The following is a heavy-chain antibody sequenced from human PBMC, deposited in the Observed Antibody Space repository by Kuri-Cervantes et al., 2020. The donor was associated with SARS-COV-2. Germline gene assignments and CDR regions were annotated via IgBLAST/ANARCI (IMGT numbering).Heavy chain of an antibody. CDR2: IKQDGSEK. V-gene: IGHV3-7*01. CDR3: ARSKPGGWYFDL. CDR1: GFTFSSYW. D-gene: IGHD3-16*01. J-gene: IGHJ2*01. Sequence: GGSLRLSCAASGFTFSSYWMSWVRQAPGKGLEWVANIKQDGSEKYYVDSVKGRFTISRENAKNSLYLQRNSLRAEDTAVYYCARSKPGGWYFDLWGRGTLVTVSS.